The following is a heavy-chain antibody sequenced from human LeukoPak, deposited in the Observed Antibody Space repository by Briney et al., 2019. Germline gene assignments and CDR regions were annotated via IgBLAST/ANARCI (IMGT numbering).Heavy chain of an antibody. CDR3: ARDLNPITIF. CDR2: IYYSGST. J-gene: IGHJ4*02. CDR1: GFTFSSYG. Sequence: GTLRLSCAASGFTFSSYGMSWVRQPPGKGLEWIGSIYYSGSTYYNPSLKSRVTISVDTSKNQFSLKLSSVTAADTAVYYCARDLNPITIFGGQGTLVTVSS. V-gene: IGHV4-39*07. D-gene: IGHD3-3*01.